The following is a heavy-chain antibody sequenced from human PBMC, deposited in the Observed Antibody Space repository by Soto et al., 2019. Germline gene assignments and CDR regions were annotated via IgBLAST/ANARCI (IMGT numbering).Heavy chain of an antibody. CDR2: IYYSGST. V-gene: IGHV4-59*08. J-gene: IGHJ4*02. Sequence: PSETLSLTCTVSGGSISSYYWSWIRQSPGKGLEWIGYIYYSGSTNYNPSLKSRVSISVDTSKNQFSLKLSSVTAADTAVYYCARRCEYCSGASFGYWGQGTLVTVSS. CDR1: GGSISSYY. D-gene: IGHD2-15*01. CDR3: ARRCEYCSGASFGY.